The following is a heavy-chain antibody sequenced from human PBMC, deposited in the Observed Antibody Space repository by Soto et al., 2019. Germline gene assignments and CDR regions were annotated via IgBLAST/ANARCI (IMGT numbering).Heavy chain of an antibody. D-gene: IGHD3-3*01. CDR3: ARGPGPVTIFDWGDFYYYYMDV. J-gene: IGHJ6*03. V-gene: IGHV3-66*01. CDR1: GFTVSSNY. Sequence: GGSLRLSYAASGFTVSSNYMSWVRQAPGKGLEWVSVIYSGGSTYYADSVKGRFTISRDNSKNTLYLQMNSLRAEDTAVYYCARGPGPVTIFDWGDFYYYYMDVWGKGTTVTVSS. CDR2: IYSGGST.